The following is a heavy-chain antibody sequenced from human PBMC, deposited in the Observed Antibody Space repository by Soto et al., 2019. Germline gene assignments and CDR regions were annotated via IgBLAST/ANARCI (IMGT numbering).Heavy chain of an antibody. Sequence: EVQLLESGGGLVQPGGSLRLSCAASGFTFSSYAMSWVRQAPGKGLEWVSAISGSGGSTYYADSGKGRFTISRDNSKNTLYLQMNSLRAEDTAVYYCAKGNIVATINIWYFDLWGRGTLVTVSS. CDR2: ISGSGGST. V-gene: IGHV3-23*01. J-gene: IGHJ2*01. D-gene: IGHD5-12*01. CDR1: GFTFSSYA. CDR3: AKGNIVATINIWYFDL.